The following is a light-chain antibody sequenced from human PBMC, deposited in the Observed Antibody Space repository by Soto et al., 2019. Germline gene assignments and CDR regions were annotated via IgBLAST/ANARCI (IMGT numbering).Light chain of an antibody. Sequence: QSALTQPTSVSGSPGQSVTISCTGTSGDIGSYHYVSWYQQHPGKAPKLMIYEVTQRPSGVPNRFSGSKSGNTASLTVSGLQAEDEADYYCNSYAASGNLWVFGGGTQLTVL. J-gene: IGLJ3*02. CDR1: SGDIGSYHY. CDR2: EVT. V-gene: IGLV2-8*01. CDR3: NSYAASGNLWV.